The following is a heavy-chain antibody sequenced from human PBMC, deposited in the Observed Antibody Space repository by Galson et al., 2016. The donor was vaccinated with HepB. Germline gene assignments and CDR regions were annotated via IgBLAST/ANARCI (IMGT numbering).Heavy chain of an antibody. CDR3: ARGRPRIAAGGQLPFDL. CDR2: IWYDGSNK. V-gene: IGHV3-33*01. J-gene: IGHJ4*02. Sequence: SLRLSCAASGFTFSSYGMHWVRQAPGKGLEWVATIWYDGSNKYYPDSAEGRFTISRDNSKNTLSLQMNSLRAEDTGVYYCARGRPRIAAGGQLPFDLWGPGTVVTVSS. D-gene: IGHD6-13*01. CDR1: GFTFSSYG.